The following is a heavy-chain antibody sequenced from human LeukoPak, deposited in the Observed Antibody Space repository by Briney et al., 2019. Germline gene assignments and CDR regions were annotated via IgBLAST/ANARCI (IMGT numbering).Heavy chain of an antibody. CDR2: IRYDGSNK. Sequence: PGGSLRLSCAASGFTFSSYGMHWVRQAPGKGLEWVAFIRYDGSNKYYADSVKGRFTISRDNSKNTLYLQMNSLRAEDTAVYYCAKVGLGYCSSTSCYSHFFDYWGQGTLVTVSS. J-gene: IGHJ4*02. CDR3: AKVGLGYCSSTSCYSHFFDY. V-gene: IGHV3-30*02. D-gene: IGHD2-2*01. CDR1: GFTFSSYG.